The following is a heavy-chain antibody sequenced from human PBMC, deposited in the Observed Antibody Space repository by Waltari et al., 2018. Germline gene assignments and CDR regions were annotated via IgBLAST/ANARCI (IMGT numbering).Heavy chain of an antibody. CDR2: ILPGDSDT. J-gene: IGHJ5*02. CDR3: VRQRLLFDYYGSKGDPQDIDL. CDR1: VYLFPNYW. V-gene: IGHV5-51*01. Sequence: EAQLAQSGAEVKKPGDSLRISCQASVYLFPNYWIGWVRQEPGKGLEWVGVILPGDSDTRDSPSFHGHVSISADKSISTAYLQWTRLEAADTAMYYCVRQRLLFDYYGSKGDPQDIDLWGHGTLVIVSS. D-gene: IGHD3-10*01.